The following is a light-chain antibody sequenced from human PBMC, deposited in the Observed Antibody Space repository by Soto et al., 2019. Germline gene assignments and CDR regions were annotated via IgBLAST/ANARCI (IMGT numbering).Light chain of an antibody. V-gene: IGLV2-14*03. Sequence: QSALTQPASVSGSPGQSIAISCTGTSSDFDGFTKVSWYQHHPDKAPKLMMYDVTNRPSGVSDRFSGSKSGNTASLTISGLQAEDEAVYYCSSFTSSFTYVFGSGTKLTVL. J-gene: IGLJ1*01. CDR3: SSFTSSFTYV. CDR1: SSDFDGFTK. CDR2: DVT.